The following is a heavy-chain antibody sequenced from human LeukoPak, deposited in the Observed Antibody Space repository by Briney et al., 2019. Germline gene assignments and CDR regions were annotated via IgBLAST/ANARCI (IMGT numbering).Heavy chain of an antibody. CDR2: INPSGGST. V-gene: IGHV1-46*01. J-gene: IGHJ5*02. CDR1: GYTFTSYY. CDR3: ATHYGGNSARFDP. Sequence: ASVKVSCKASGYTFTSYYMHWVRQAPGQGLEWMGIINPSGGSTSYAQKFQGRVTMTRDTSTSTVYMELSGLRSEDTAVYYCATHYGGNSARFDPWGQGTLVTVSS. D-gene: IGHD4-23*01.